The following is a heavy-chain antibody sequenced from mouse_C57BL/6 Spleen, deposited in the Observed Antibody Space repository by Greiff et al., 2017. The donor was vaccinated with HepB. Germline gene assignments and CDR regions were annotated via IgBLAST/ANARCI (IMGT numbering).Heavy chain of an antibody. CDR3: AREEGDGYYVMDY. D-gene: IGHD2-3*01. V-gene: IGHV1-64*01. Sequence: QVQLQQPGAELVKPGASVKLSCKASGYTFTSYWMHWVKQRPGQGLEWIGMIHPNSGSTNYNEKFKSKATLTVDKSSSTAYMQLSSLTSDDSAVYYCAREEGDGYYVMDYWGQGTSVTVSS. CDR2: IHPNSGST. J-gene: IGHJ4*01. CDR1: GYTFTSYW.